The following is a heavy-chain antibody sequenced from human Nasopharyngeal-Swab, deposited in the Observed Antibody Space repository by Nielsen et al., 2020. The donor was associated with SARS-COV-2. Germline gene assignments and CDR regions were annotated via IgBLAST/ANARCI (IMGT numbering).Heavy chain of an antibody. J-gene: IGHJ4*02. D-gene: IGHD1-7*01. CDR2: ISYSGST. V-gene: IGHV4-59*08. Sequence: SETLSLTCTVSRGSINPYYWSWIRQPPGKGLEWIGHISYSGSTHYDPSFRSRVTMSVDTSKNQFSLKLTSVTAADTAVYYCVRHEGGTTLDYWGQGTLVTVSS. CDR1: RGSINPYY. CDR3: VRHEGGTTLDY.